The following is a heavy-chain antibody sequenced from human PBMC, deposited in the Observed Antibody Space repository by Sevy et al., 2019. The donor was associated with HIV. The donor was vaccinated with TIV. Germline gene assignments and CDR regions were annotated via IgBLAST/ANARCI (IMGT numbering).Heavy chain of an antibody. CDR3: ARALITMVRRVIIFGFDY. CDR1: GYSFTSYW. Sequence: GESLKISCKGSGYSFTSYWIGWVRQMPGKGLEWMGIIYPGDSDTRYSPSFQGQVTISADKSIGTAYLQWSSLKASDSAMYYCARALITMVRRVIIFGFDYWGQGTLVTVSS. D-gene: IGHD3-10*01. V-gene: IGHV5-51*01. J-gene: IGHJ4*02. CDR2: IYPGDSDT.